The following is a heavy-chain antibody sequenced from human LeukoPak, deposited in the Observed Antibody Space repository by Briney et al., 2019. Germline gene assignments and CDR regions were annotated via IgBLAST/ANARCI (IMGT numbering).Heavy chain of an antibody. V-gene: IGHV3-48*03. Sequence: PGGSLRLSCAASGFTFSSYEMNWVRQAPGKGLEWISYISGSGDIIYYADSVKGRLTISRDNAKNLVFLQMNSLRSDDTAVYYCARERGPERYFDWLSISPYYYYYMDVWGKGTTVTVSS. D-gene: IGHD3-9*01. CDR1: GFTFSSYE. CDR3: ARERGPERYFDWLSISPYYYYYMDV. J-gene: IGHJ6*03. CDR2: ISGSGDII.